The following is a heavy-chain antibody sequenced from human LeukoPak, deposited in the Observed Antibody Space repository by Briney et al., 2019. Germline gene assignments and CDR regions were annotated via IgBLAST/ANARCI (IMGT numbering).Heavy chain of an antibody. CDR3: ARGSGFDP. CDR2: IRHDGSNK. J-gene: IGHJ5*02. Sequence: PGGSLRLSCAASGFTFSSYGMHWVRQAPGKGLEWVAFIRHDGSNKYYADSVKGRFTISRDNSKNTLYLQMNSLRAEDTAVYYCARGSGFDPWGQGTLVTVSS. CDR1: GFTFSSYG. V-gene: IGHV3-30*02.